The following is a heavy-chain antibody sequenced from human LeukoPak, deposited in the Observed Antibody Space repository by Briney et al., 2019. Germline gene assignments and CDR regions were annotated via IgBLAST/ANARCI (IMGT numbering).Heavy chain of an antibody. J-gene: IGHJ4*02. CDR3: ARHLGYYGSGSYSHKRHFDY. CDR2: ISSSGSTI. D-gene: IGHD3-10*01. CDR1: GFTFSDYY. Sequence: GGSLRLSCAASGFTFSDYYMSWIRQAPGKGLEWVSYISSSGSTIYYADSVKGRFTISRDNAKNSLYLQMNSLRAEDTAVYYCARHLGYYGSGSYSHKRHFDYWGQGTLVTVSS. V-gene: IGHV3-11*04.